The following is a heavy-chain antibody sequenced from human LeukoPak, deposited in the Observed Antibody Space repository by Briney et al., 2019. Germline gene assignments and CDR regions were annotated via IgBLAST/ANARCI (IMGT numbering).Heavy chain of an antibody. CDR1: GFTFSSYS. Sequence: GGSLRLSCEASGFTFSSYSMNWVRQAPGKELEWVSSISTRSSSIYYADSVKGRFTISRDNAKNSLYLQMNSLRAEDTAVYYCSKTLVELWSWYDYCGRGTLVTVSS. V-gene: IGHV3-21*01. J-gene: IGHJ4*02. D-gene: IGHD5-18*01. CDR3: SKTLVELWSWYDY. CDR2: ISTRSSSI.